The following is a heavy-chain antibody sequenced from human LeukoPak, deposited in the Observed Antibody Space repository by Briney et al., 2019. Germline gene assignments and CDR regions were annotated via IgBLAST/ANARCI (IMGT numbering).Heavy chain of an antibody. Sequence: PGGSLRLSCAASGFTFSSYSMNWVRQAPGKGLEWVSSISSSSSYIYYADSVKGRFTISRDNSKNTLYLQLNNLRAEDTAVYYCAKGSGYPYYFDYWGQGTLVTVSS. CDR2: ISSSSSYI. J-gene: IGHJ4*02. CDR3: AKGSGYPYYFDY. V-gene: IGHV3-21*04. CDR1: GFTFSSYS. D-gene: IGHD3-16*01.